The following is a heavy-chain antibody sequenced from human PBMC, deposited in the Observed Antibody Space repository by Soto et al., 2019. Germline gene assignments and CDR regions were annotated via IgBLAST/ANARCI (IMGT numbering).Heavy chain of an antibody. CDR3: ARGRYGDY. D-gene: IGHD1-1*01. CDR2: ISAHNGNT. V-gene: IGHV1-18*01. J-gene: IGHJ4*02. Sequence: QIHLVQSGAEVKKPGASVKVSCKGSGYGFTTYGITWVRQAPGQGLEWMAWISAHNGNTNYAQKLQGRVTVPRDTSTSTAYMELRSLRSDDTDVYYCARGRYGDYWGQGALVTVSS. CDR1: GYGFTTYG.